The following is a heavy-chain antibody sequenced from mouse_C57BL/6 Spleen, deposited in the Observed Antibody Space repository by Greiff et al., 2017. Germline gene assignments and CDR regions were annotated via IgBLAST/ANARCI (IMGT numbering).Heavy chain of an antibody. D-gene: IGHD2-3*01. Sequence: VQLQQPGAELVRPGSSVKLSCKASGYTFTSYWMDWVKQRPGQGLEWIGNIYPSDSETHYNQKFKDKATLTVDKSSSTAYMQLSSLTSEDSAVYYCASPVTTSPYYAMDYWGQGTSVTVSS. CDR3: ASPVTTSPYYAMDY. V-gene: IGHV1-61*01. CDR1: GYTFTSYW. J-gene: IGHJ4*01. CDR2: IYPSDSET.